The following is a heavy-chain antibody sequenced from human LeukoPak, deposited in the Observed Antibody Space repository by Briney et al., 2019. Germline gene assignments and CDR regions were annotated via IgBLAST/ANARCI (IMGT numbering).Heavy chain of an antibody. D-gene: IGHD2-2*01. CDR2: IDHSGST. V-gene: IGHV4-34*01. Sequence: PSETLSLTCAVYGGSLSGYYWSWIRQPPGKGLEWIGQIDHSGSTNYNPSLKSRVTISVDTSKNQFSLKLSSVTAADTSVYYCARLEFCSSTTCYGKEADYYFDYWGQGTLVTVSS. CDR3: ARLEFCSSTTCYGKEADYYFDY. CDR1: GGSLSGYY. J-gene: IGHJ4*02.